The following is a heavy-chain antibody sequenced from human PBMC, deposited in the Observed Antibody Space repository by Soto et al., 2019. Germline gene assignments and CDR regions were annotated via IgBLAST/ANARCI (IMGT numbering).Heavy chain of an antibody. J-gene: IGHJ5*02. V-gene: IGHV4-31*03. Sequence: QVQVQESGPGLVKPSQTLSLTCTVSAGSISTGGYYWNWIRQHPGKGLEWIAYFYNSGRTYYNPSLKRRVTTSVNTSKNQFSLKLSSVTAADTAVYYCARSVFPCGQGTLVTVSS. CDR2: FYNSGRT. CDR1: AGSISTGGYY. CDR3: ARSVFP.